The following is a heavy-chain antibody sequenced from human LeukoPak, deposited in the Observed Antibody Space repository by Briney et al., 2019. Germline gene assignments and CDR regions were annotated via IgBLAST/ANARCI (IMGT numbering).Heavy chain of an antibody. CDR1: GYTFTGYY. V-gene: IGHV1-8*02. CDR2: MNPNSGNT. J-gene: IGHJ4*02. Sequence: ASVKVSCKASGYTFTGYYMHWVRQATGQGLEWMGWMNPNSGNTGYAQKFQGRVTMTRNTSISTAYMELSSLRSEDTAVYYCARGSGGLIDYWGQGTLVTVSS. D-gene: IGHD4/OR15-4a*01. CDR3: ARGSGGLIDY.